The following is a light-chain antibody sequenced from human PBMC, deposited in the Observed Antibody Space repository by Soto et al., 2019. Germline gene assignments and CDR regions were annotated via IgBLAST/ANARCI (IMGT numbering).Light chain of an antibody. CDR1: SSNIGGNS. CDR3: GSWDSSLSAYV. J-gene: IGLJ1*01. V-gene: IGLV1-51*01. Sequence: QSVLTQPPAVSAAPGQKVTISCSGSSSNIGGNSVSWYQQLPGTAPTLLIYDDNKRPSGIPDRFSGSKSGTSATLGITGFQTGDEADYYCGSWDSSLSAYVFGTGTKVT. CDR2: DDN.